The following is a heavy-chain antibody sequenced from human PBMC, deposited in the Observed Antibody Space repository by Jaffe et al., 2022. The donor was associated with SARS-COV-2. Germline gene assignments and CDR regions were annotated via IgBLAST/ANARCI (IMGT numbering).Heavy chain of an antibody. J-gene: IGHJ5*02. V-gene: IGHV3-23*01. D-gene: IGHD2-15*01. CDR3: AKDPNPYCSGGSCYSGPPTNWFDP. Sequence: EVQLLESGGGLVQPGGSLRLSCAASGFTFSSYAMSWVRQAPGKGLEWVSAISGSGGSTYYADSVKGRFTISRDNSKNTLYLQMNSLRAEDTAVYYCAKDPNPYCSGGSCYSGPPTNWFDPWGQGTLVTVSS. CDR1: GFTFSSYA. CDR2: ISGSGGST.